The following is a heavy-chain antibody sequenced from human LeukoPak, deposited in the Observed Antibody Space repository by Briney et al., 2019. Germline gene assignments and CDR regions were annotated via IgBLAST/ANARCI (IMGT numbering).Heavy chain of an antibody. CDR2: IYYSGST. CDR3: ARGPDTYSSGWYPFDY. Sequence: SETLSLTCTVSGGSISSYYWSWIRQPPGKGLEWIGYIYYSGSTNYNPSLKSRVTISIDTSKNQFSLQLKSVTPEDTAVYYCARGPDTYSSGWYPFDYWGQGTLVTVSS. D-gene: IGHD6-19*01. J-gene: IGHJ4*02. V-gene: IGHV4-59*12. CDR1: GGSISSYY.